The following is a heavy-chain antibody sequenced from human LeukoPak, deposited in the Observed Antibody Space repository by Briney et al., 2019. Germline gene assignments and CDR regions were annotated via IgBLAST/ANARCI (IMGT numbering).Heavy chain of an antibody. CDR3: ARADSPGASFHY. Sequence: ASVKVSCKASGYTFTSYGISWVRQAPGQGLEWMAYMNPNSGNTVFAQNFRDRLTITRSTSMSTAYMELTSLRSQDTAVYYCARADSPGASFHYWGQGTLVTVSS. J-gene: IGHJ4*02. CDR1: GYTFTSYG. CDR2: MNPNSGNT. V-gene: IGHV1-8*03. D-gene: IGHD1-26*01.